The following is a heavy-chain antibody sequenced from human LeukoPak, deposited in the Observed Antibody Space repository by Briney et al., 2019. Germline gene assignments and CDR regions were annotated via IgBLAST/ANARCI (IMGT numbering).Heavy chain of an antibody. J-gene: IGHJ4*02. V-gene: IGHV3-23*01. CDR1: GFTFSSFA. Sequence: GGSQSLSCAASGFTFSSFAMSWVRQAPGKGLEWVSGISGRDGSTYYADSVKGRFTISGDNSKNTLYLQMNSLRAEDTAVYYCARAGNTRFDYWGQGTLVTVSS. D-gene: IGHD2/OR15-2a*01. CDR3: ARAGNTRFDY. CDR2: ISGRDGST.